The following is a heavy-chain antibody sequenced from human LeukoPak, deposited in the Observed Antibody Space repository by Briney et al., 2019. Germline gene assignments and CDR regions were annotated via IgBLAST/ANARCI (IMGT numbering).Heavy chain of an antibody. J-gene: IGHJ4*02. V-gene: IGHV3-23*01. CDR3: ARDYRRTGTTYGNFDY. CDR2: ISGSGGST. Sequence: GGSLRLSCAASGFTFSSYAMSWVRQAPGKGLEWVSAISGSGGSTYYADSVKGRFTISRDNSKNTLYLQMNSLRDEDTAVYYCARDYRRTGTTYGNFDYWGQGTLVTVSS. D-gene: IGHD1-7*01. CDR1: GFTFSSYA.